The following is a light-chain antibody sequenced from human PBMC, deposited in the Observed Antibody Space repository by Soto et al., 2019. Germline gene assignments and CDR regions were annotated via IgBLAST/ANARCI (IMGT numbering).Light chain of an antibody. CDR3: AAWDDSLNGML. Sequence: QSVLTQPPSVSEAPRQRVTISCSGSSSNIGNNAVSWYQQLPGKAPKLLIYHDDLLPSGISDRFSGSKSGTSASLAISGLQTEDEADYYCAAWDDSLNGMLFGGGTKLTVL. J-gene: IGLJ3*02. CDR2: HDD. V-gene: IGLV1-36*01. CDR1: SSNIGNNA.